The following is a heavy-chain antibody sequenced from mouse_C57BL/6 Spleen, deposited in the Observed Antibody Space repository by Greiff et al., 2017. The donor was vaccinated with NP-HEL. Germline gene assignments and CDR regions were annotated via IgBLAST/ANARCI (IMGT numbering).Heavy chain of an antibody. CDR2: IHPNSGST. J-gene: IGHJ2*01. CDR1: GYTFTSYW. CDR3: ALGEVYDGYY. D-gene: IGHD2-3*01. Sequence: QVQLKQSGAELVKPGASVKLSCKASGYTFTSYWMHWVKQRPGQGLEWIGMIHPNSGSTNYNEKFKSKATLTVDKSSSTAYMQLSSLTSEDSAVYYCALGEVYDGYYWGQGTTLTVSS. V-gene: IGHV1-64*01.